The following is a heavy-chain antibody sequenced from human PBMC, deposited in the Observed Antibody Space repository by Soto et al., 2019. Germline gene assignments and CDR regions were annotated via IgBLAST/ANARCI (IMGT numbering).Heavy chain of an antibody. Sequence: QVQLQESGPGLVKTSDTLSLTCTVSGGSVTPYYWSWIRQSPGEGLEWIGYVSYSGKNGYNPSLKSRVSMSIDTSKNEFSLKLTFLTVADAVTYDSARQQYTVVTAFDVWGQGTTVAVSS. D-gene: IGHD2-15*01. CDR1: GGSVTPYY. CDR3: ARQQYTVVTAFDV. J-gene: IGHJ3*01. CDR2: VSYSGKN. V-gene: IGHV4-59*02.